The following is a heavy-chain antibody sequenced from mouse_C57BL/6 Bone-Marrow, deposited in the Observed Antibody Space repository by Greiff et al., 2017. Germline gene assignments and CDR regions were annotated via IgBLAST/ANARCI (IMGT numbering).Heavy chain of an antibody. V-gene: IGHV1-64*01. Sequence: VQLQQPGAELVKPGASVKLSCKASGYTFTNYWMHWVKQRPGQGLEWIGMMHPNGGSPDYNEKFKSEATLSVDTSSRTAYMELSSLTSEDSAVYYCARSDDYGDYTMDYWGRGTSVTVSS. CDR3: ARSDDYGDYTMDY. J-gene: IGHJ4*01. CDR1: GYTFTNYW. D-gene: IGHD2-4*01. CDR2: MHPNGGSP.